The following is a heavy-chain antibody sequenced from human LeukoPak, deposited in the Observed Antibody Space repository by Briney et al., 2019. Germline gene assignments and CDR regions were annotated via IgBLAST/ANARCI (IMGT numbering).Heavy chain of an antibody. CDR3: ARDCSGASCYDY. D-gene: IGHD2-15*01. Sequence: SETLSLTCTVSGGSISGYSWSWIRQPPGKGLEWIGYIYYSGSTNYDPSLKSRVTISLDTPRNQFSLKLSSVTAADTAVYYCARDCSGASCYDYWGQGTLVTVSS. CDR2: IYYSGST. V-gene: IGHV4-59*01. CDR1: GGSISGYS. J-gene: IGHJ4*02.